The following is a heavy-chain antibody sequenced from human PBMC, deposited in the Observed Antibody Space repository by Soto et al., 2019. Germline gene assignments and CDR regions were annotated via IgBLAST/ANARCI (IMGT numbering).Heavy chain of an antibody. D-gene: IGHD4-17*01. CDR1: GYTFTSYG. J-gene: IGHJ5*02. Sequence: GASVKVSCTASGYTFTSYGISWVRQAPGQGLEWMGWISAYSGNTNYAQKLQGRVTMTTDTSTSTAYMELRSLRSDDTAVYYCARHDYGDYVVDPWGQGTLVTVSS. CDR2: ISAYSGNT. CDR3: ARHDYGDYVVDP. V-gene: IGHV1-18*01.